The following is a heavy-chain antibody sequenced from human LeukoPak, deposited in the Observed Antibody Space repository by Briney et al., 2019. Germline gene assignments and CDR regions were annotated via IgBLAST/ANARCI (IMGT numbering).Heavy chain of an antibody. D-gene: IGHD3-22*01. CDR3: ARSRNYDSTGYNPTYYFDS. V-gene: IGHV4-59*01. CDR1: GGSIIGSY. J-gene: IGHJ4*02. CDR2: IYNTVDV. Sequence: PSQTLSLTCTVSGGSIIGSYWTWIRQSPGGGLEYIVYIYNTVDVNYSPSLKSRATISIDMSRSQFSLRLKSVTAADTAIYYCARSRNYDSTGYNPTYYFDSWGQGALVTVSS.